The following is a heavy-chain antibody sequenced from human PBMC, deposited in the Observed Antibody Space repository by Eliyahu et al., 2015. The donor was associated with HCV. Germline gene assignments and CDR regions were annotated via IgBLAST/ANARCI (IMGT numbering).Heavy chain of an antibody. CDR2: INAGNGNT. CDR1: GYTFTSYA. J-gene: IGHJ4*02. D-gene: IGHD2-2*01. CDR3: ARDRTVVVPNDVTLLQDYYFDY. Sequence: QVQLVQSGAEVKKPGASVKVSCKTSGYTFTSYAIHWVRQAPGQRLEYMGWINAGNGNTKYSQKFQGRVIIERDTSASTAYMELSSLRSEDTAVYYCARDRTVVVPNDVTLLQDYYFDYWGQGSLVTVSS. V-gene: IGHV1-3*01.